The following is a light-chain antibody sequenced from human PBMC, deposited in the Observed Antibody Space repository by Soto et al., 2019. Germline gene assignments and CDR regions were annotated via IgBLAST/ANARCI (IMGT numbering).Light chain of an antibody. CDR2: GAS. CDR3: QQYDHWPPIT. Sequence: EIVMTQSPATLSVSPGERATLSCRASQSVNSNLAWYQQKPGQAPRLLIYGASTRATGIPARFSGSGSGTEFTLTISSLQSEDFAVYYYQQYDHWPPITFGQGKRLEIK. V-gene: IGKV3-15*01. CDR1: QSVNSN. J-gene: IGKJ5*01.